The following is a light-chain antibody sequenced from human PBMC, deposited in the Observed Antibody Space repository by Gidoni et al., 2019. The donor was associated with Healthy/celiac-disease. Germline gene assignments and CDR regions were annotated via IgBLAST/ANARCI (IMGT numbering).Light chain of an antibody. V-gene: IGLV1-44*01. J-gene: IGLJ3*02. CDR2: SNN. CDR3: AAWDDSLNGWV. CDR1: RSHIGSNT. Sequence: QSVLTHPPSASGTPGQRVTISCSGSRSHIGSNTVNWYQQLPGTAPKLLIYSNNQRPSGVPDRFSGSKAGSSDTLAISGLQSEDEADYYCAAWDDSLNGWVFGGGTKLTVI.